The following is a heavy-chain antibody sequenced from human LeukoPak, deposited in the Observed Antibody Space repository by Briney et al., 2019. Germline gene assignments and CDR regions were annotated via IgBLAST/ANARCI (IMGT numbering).Heavy chain of an antibody. Sequence: SETLSLTCAVSGGSISSGGYSWSWIRQPPGKGLEWIGYIYHSGSTYYNPSLKSRVTISVDRSKNQFSLKLSSVTAADTAVYYCARGSGYSGYEWGQGTLVTVSS. J-gene: IGHJ4*02. CDR3: ARGSGYSGYE. CDR2: IYHSGST. CDR1: GGSISSGGYS. V-gene: IGHV4-30-2*01. D-gene: IGHD5-12*01.